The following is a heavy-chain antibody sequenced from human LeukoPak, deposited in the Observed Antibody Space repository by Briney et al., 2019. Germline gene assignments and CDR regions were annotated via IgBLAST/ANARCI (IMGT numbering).Heavy chain of an antibody. CDR2: INPNSGGT. CDR1: GYTFTGYY. D-gene: IGHD3-3*01. V-gene: IGHV1-2*02. Sequence: ASVKVSCKASGYTFTGYYMHWVRQAPGQGLEWMGWINPNSGGTNYAQKFQGRVTMTRDTSISTAYMELSRLRSDDTAVYYCARVNYDFWSGYHGPLGYWGQGTLVTVSS. J-gene: IGHJ4*02. CDR3: ARVNYDFWSGYHGPLGY.